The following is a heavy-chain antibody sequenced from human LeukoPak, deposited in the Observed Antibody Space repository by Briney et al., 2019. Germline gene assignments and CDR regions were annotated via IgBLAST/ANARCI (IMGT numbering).Heavy chain of an antibody. V-gene: IGHV4-59*01. D-gene: IGHD6-19*01. CDR1: GGSISSYY. J-gene: IGHJ6*02. CDR3: ARVIAVAGTAYGMDV. Sequence: SETLSLTCTVSGGSISSYYWSWIRQSPGKGLEWIGYIYYSGSTNYNPSLKSRVTISVDTSKNQFSLKLSSVTAADTAVYYCARVIAVAGTAYGMDVWGQGTTVTVSS. CDR2: IYYSGST.